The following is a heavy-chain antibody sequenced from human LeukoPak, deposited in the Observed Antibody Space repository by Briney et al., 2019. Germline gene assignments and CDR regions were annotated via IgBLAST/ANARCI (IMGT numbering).Heavy chain of an antibody. J-gene: IGHJ5*02. CDR2: IYPGDSDT. CDR3: ARRRYDFWSGYYTPFDP. V-gene: IGHV5-51*01. CDR1: GYSFTSYW. D-gene: IGHD3-3*01. Sequence: GESLKISCKGSGYSFTSYWIGWVRQMPGKGLEWMGIIYPGDSDTRYSPSFQGQVTISADKSISTAYLQWSSLKASDTATYYCARRRYDFWSGYYTPFDPWGQGTLVTVSS.